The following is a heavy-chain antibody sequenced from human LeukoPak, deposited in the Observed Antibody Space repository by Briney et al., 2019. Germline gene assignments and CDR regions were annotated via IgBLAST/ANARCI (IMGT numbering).Heavy chain of an antibody. CDR2: ISGTGGST. J-gene: IGHJ5*02. CDR3: VKGDYDVLTGWNNWFDP. CDR1: GFTFSSYA. V-gene: IGHV3-23*01. Sequence: GGSLRLSCAASGFTFSSYALTWVRQAPGKGLEWVSAISGTGGSTFYADSVKGRFTISRDNSKYTLFLQMNSLRAEDTALYFCVKGDYDVLTGWNNWFDPWGQGTLVTVSS. D-gene: IGHD3-9*01.